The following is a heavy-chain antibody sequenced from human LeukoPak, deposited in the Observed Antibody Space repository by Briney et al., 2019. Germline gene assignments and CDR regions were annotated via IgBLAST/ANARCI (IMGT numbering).Heavy chain of an antibody. CDR3: AKKAQYSGNYPLDY. V-gene: IGHV3-23*01. D-gene: IGHD1-26*01. Sequence: HTGGSLRLSCAASGFTFTSYSMSWVRQAPGKGLEWVSGTSDRGDYTYYADSVKGRFTISRDNSKNTLYLQMNSLRAEDTALYFCAKKAQYSGNYPLDYWGQGTLVTVSS. J-gene: IGHJ4*02. CDR2: TSDRGDYT. CDR1: GFTFTSYS.